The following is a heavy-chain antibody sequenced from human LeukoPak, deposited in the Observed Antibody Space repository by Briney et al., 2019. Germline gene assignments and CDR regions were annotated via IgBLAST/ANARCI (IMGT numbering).Heavy chain of an antibody. V-gene: IGHV3-43*01. Sequence: GGSLRLSCAASGFTFDDYTMHWVRQAPGRGLEWVSLIGWDGGSTYYADSVKGRFTISRDNSKNTLYLQMNSLRAEDTAVYYCAKDSYYGMDVWGQGTTVTVSS. CDR2: IGWDGGST. CDR1: GFTFDDYT. J-gene: IGHJ6*02. CDR3: AKDSYYGMDV.